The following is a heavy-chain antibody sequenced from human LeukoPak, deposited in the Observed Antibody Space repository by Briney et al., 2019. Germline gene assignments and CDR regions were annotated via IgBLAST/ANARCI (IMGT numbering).Heavy chain of an antibody. CDR3: AKDGWNDVNAFDI. CDR1: GFTFSSYA. CDR2: ISGSGGST. J-gene: IGHJ3*02. D-gene: IGHD1-1*01. Sequence: EGSLRLSCAASGFTFSSYAMSWVRQAPGKGLEWVSAISGSGGSTYYADSVKGRFTISRDNSKNTLYLQMNSLRAEDTAVYYCAKDGWNDVNAFDIWGQGTMVTVSS. V-gene: IGHV3-23*01.